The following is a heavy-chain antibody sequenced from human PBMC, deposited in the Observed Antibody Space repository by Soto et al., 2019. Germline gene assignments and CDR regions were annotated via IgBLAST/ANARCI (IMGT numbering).Heavy chain of an antibody. Sequence: GGSLRLSCTASGFTFGDYAMSWFRQAPGKGLEWVGFIRSKAYGGTTEYAASVKGRFTISRDDSKSIAYLQMNSLKTEDTAVYYCTRATVARVPDYFDYWGQGTLVTVSS. CDR1: GFTFGDYA. V-gene: IGHV3-49*03. D-gene: IGHD6-19*01. J-gene: IGHJ4*02. CDR2: IRSKAYGGTT. CDR3: TRATVARVPDYFDY.